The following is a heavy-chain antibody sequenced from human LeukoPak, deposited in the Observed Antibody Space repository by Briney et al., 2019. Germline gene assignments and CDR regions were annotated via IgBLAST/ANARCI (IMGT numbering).Heavy chain of an antibody. D-gene: IGHD5-18*01. CDR2: INHSGST. CDR1: GGSFSGYY. Sequence: SETLSLTCAVYGGSFSGYYWSWIRQPPGKGLEWIGEINHSGSTNYNPSLKSRVTISVDTSKSQFSLKLSSVTAADTAVYYCAGSDTAMAIDGLDYWGQGTLVTVSS. V-gene: IGHV4-34*01. CDR3: AGSDTAMAIDGLDY. J-gene: IGHJ4*02.